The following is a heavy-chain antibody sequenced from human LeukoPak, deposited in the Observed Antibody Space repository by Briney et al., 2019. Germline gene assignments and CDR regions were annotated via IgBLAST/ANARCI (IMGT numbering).Heavy chain of an antibody. V-gene: IGHV4-39*01. Sequence: PSETLSLTCIVSGGSISSSSYYWGWIRQPPGKGLEWIGSIYYSGSTYYNPSLKSRVTISLDTSKNQFSLQLSSVTPEDTAVYYCARNPRQGPYHYYAMDVWGQGTTVTVSS. CDR1: GGSISSSSYY. J-gene: IGHJ6*02. CDR2: IYYSGST. CDR3: ARNPRQGPYHYYAMDV.